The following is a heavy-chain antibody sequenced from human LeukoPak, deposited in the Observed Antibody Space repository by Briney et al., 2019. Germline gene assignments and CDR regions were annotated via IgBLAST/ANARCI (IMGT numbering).Heavy chain of an antibody. J-gene: IGHJ4*02. Sequence: PSETLSLTCTVSGGSISSSSYYWGWIRQPPGKGLEWIGSIYYSGSTYYNPSLKSRVTLSLDTSKNHFSLKVTSMTAADTGVYYCARSLPGAIGAADLWGQGTLVTVSS. V-gene: IGHV4-39*07. CDR2: IYYSGST. CDR1: GGSISSSSYY. D-gene: IGHD6-13*01. CDR3: ARSLPGAIGAADL.